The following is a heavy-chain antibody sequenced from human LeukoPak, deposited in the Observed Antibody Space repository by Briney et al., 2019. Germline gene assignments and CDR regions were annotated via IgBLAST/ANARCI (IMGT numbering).Heavy chain of an antibody. V-gene: IGHV4-39*02. D-gene: IGHD6-13*01. Sequence: GSLRLSCAASGFTFSDYSMNWVRQPPGKGLEWIGSIYYSGSTYYNPSLKSRVTISVDTSKNQFSLKLSSVTAADTAVYYCAREGYFDYVDYWGQGTLVTVSS. CDR2: IYYSGST. CDR3: AREGYFDYVDY. J-gene: IGHJ4*02. CDR1: GFTFSDYSMN.